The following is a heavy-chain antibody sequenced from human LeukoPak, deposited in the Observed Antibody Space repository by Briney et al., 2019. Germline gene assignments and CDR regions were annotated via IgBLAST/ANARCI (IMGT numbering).Heavy chain of an antibody. CDR2: ISGDGGST. CDR1: GFTFDVYA. J-gene: IGHJ4*02. V-gene: IGHV3-43*02. Sequence: GGSLRLSCAASGFTFDVYAMHWVRQAPGKGLEWVSLISGDGGSTYYADSVKGRFTISRDNSKNSLYLQMNSLRTEDTALYYCAKVIAAYYDFWSGYYDYWGQGTLVTVSS. CDR3: AKVIAAYYDFWSGYYDY. D-gene: IGHD3-3*01.